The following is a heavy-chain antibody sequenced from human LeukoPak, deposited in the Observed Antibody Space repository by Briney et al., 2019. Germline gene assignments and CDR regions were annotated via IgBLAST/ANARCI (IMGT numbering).Heavy chain of an antibody. J-gene: IGHJ6*03. D-gene: IGHD3-22*01. V-gene: IGHV4-34*01. CDR2: INHSGST. Sequence: SETLSLTCAVYGGSFSGYYWSWIRQPPGKGLEWIGEINHSGSTNYNPSLKSRVAISVDTSKNQFSLKLSSVTAADTAMYYCASARGDYDSSAYYYYYMDVWGKGTTVTVSS. CDR3: ASARGDYDSSAYYYYYMDV. CDR1: GGSFSGYY.